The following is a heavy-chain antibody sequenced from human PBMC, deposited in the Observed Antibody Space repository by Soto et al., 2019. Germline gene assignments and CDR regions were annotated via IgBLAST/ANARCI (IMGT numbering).Heavy chain of an antibody. V-gene: IGHV3-23*01. Sequence: EVQLLESGGGLVQPGGSLRLSCAASGFTFSSYAMSWVRQAPGKGLEWVSAISGSGGSTYYADSVKGRFTISRDNSKNTLYLQMNSLRADDTAVYYCANYLPLARRAIAAAGNGAFDDWGQGTLVTVSS. CDR2: ISGSGGST. CDR3: ANYLPLARRAIAAAGNGAFDD. J-gene: IGHJ4*02. CDR1: GFTFSSYA. D-gene: IGHD6-13*01.